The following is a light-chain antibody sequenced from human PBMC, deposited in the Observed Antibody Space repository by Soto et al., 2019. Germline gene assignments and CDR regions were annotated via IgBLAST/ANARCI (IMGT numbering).Light chain of an antibody. V-gene: IGLV2-23*01. J-gene: IGLJ1*01. CDR3: CSYAGDSTYV. CDR2: EGG. Sequence: SVLTQPASVSGSPGQSITISCTGTSSDVGSYNLVSWYQQRPGKAPKLMIYEGGKRPSGISNRFSGSKSGTTASLTISGLQAEDEADYYCCSYAGDSTYVFGTGTKVTVL. CDR1: SSDVGSYNL.